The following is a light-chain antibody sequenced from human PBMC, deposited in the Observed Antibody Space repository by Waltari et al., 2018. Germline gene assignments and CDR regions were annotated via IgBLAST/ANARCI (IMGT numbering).Light chain of an antibody. Sequence: IVLTQSHATLSLSPGERATLSCMASQCVIIYVAWYKQKSGKAPRLPVYDASNRATGIPARFSGGGSGTDFTLTISSLEPEDFAVYYCQQRSDWLLTFGGGTKVEIK. V-gene: IGKV3-11*01. CDR3: QQRSDWLLT. J-gene: IGKJ4*01. CDR2: DAS. CDR1: QCVIIY.